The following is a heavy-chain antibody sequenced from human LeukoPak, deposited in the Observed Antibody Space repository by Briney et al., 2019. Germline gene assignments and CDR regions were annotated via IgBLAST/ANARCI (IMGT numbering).Heavy chain of an antibody. Sequence: GGSLRLSCAASGFTFSSYAMSWVRQAPGKGLEWVSGISGSGGSTYYADSVKGRFTISRDNSKNTLYLQMNSLRAEDTAVYYCAELSSGNLYYFDYWGQGTLVTVSS. CDR2: ISGSGGST. D-gene: IGHD3-3*01. V-gene: IGHV3-23*01. CDR1: GFTFSSYA. CDR3: AELSSGNLYYFDY. J-gene: IGHJ4*02.